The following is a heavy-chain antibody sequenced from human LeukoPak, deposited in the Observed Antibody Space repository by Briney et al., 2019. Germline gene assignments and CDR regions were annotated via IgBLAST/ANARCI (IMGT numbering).Heavy chain of an antibody. Sequence: GGSLRLSCAASGFTFSSRAMSWVRQAPGKGLEWVSAISGSGGSTYYADSVKGRFTISRDNSKNTLYLQMNSLRAEDTAVYYCAKDQDRYGSGSWPFDYWGQGTLVTVSS. D-gene: IGHD3-10*01. CDR2: ISGSGGST. V-gene: IGHV3-23*01. CDR1: GFTFSSRA. CDR3: AKDQDRYGSGSWPFDY. J-gene: IGHJ4*02.